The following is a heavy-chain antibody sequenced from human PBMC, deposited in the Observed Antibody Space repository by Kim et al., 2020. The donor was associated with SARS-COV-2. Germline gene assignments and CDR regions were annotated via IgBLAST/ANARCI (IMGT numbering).Heavy chain of an antibody. V-gene: IGHV1-18*01. CDR1: GYTFTTYG. Sequence: ASVKVSCKTSGYTFTTYGLSWVRQAPGQGLEWMGWISTDSGYTKYAQKFQDRVTLTKDTSTSTAYMELRSLISDDTAVYFCARDRDYRFDVWGQGTLVTV. CDR3: ARDRDYRFDV. D-gene: IGHD3-16*02. J-gene: IGHJ4*02. CDR2: ISTDSGYT.